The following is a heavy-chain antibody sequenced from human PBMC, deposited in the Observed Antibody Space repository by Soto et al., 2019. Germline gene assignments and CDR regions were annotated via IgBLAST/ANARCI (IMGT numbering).Heavy chain of an antibody. CDR3: ARDLYGAGWFDP. V-gene: IGHV3-11*05. Sequence: QVQLVESGGGLVKPGGSLRLSCAASGFTFSDYYMSWIRQAPGKGLEWVSYISSSSSYTNYADSVKGRFTISRDNAKNSLYLQMNRLRAEDTAVYYCARDLYGAGWFDPWGQGTLVTVSS. CDR1: GFTFSDYY. J-gene: IGHJ5*02. CDR2: ISSSSSYT. D-gene: IGHD4-17*01.